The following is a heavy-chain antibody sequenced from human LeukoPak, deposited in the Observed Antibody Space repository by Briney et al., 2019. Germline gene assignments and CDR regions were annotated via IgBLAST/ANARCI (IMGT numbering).Heavy chain of an antibody. V-gene: IGHV3-30*02. J-gene: IGHJ4*02. CDR1: GFTFTYFA. CDR3: AKDGSWSYYD. CDR2: IRYDGAVK. Sequence: GGSLRLPCAASGFTFTYFAMHWVRQAPGKGLEWVAYIRYDGAVKHYADFAKGRFTISRDDTKNTLSLQMDGLRTEDTAMYYCAKDGSWSYYDWGQGTQVTV. D-gene: IGHD3-10*01.